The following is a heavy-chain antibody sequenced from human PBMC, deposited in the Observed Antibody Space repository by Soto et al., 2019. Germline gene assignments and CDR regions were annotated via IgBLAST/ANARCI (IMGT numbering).Heavy chain of an antibody. D-gene: IGHD1-26*01. CDR2: IYTSGST. CDR1: GCSITSYY. CDR3: ARFLVGATPANPSYYYYYGMDV. V-gene: IGHV4-4*07. Sequence: SXSCTVSGCSITSYYWSWIRQPAGKGLEWIGRIYTSGSTNYNPSLKSRVTMSVDTSKNQFSLKLSSVTAADTAVYYCARFLVGATPANPSYYYYYGMDVWGQGTTVTVSS. J-gene: IGHJ6*02.